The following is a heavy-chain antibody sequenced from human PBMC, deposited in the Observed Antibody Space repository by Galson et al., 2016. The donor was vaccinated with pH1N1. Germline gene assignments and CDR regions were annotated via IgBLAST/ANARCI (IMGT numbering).Heavy chain of an antibody. D-gene: IGHD1-14*01. Sequence: LSLTCSVSGGSTKSSDYYWGWVRQPPGKGLEWIASIYYSGITYYKASLRSRLLISVDTSKNQFSLRLASVTAADTAVYYCLRHPRFSSRKAVDFDYWGQGIQVTVSS. J-gene: IGHJ4*02. CDR3: LRHPRFSSRKAVDFDY. V-gene: IGHV4-39*01. CDR1: GGSTKSSDYY. CDR2: IYYSGIT.